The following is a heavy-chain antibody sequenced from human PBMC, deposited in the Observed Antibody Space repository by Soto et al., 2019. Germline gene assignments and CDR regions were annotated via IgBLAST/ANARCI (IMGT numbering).Heavy chain of an antibody. CDR1: GFTFSSYA. D-gene: IGHD3-22*01. CDR2: ISYDGSNK. J-gene: IGHJ4*02. CDR3: ARYATEGSGYPHFDY. V-gene: IGHV3-30-3*01. Sequence: GGSLRLSCAASGFTFSSYAMHWVRQAPGKGLEWVAVISYDGSNKYYADSVKGRFTISRDNSKNTLYLQMNSLRAEDTAVYYCARYATEGSGYPHFDYWGQGTLVTVSS.